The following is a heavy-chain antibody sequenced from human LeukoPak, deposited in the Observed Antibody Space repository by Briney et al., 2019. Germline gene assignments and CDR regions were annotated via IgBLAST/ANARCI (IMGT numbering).Heavy chain of an antibody. V-gene: IGHV4-59*01. CDR2: IYYSGST. CDR1: GGSISSYY. J-gene: IGHJ4*02. Sequence: PSETLSLTCTVSGGSISSYYWTWIRQPPGKGLEWIGYIYYSGSTNYNPSLKSRVTMSVDTSKNQFSLKLGSVTAADSAVYYCGREYYDILTGSSKGIDYWGQGILVTVSS. CDR3: GREYYDILTGSSKGIDY. D-gene: IGHD3-9*01.